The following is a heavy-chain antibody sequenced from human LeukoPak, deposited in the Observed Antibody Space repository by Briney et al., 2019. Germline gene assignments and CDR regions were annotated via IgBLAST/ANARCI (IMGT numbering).Heavy chain of an antibody. CDR2: IYYSGST. D-gene: IGHD6-13*01. V-gene: IGHV4-59*08. Sequence: PSATLSLTCTVSGGSISSYYWSWIRQPPGKGLEWIGYIYYSGSTNYNPSLKSRVTISVDTSKNQISLKLRTVTAADNAVYYCAGRAERYSSSWYYYWGQGTLVTVSS. J-gene: IGHJ4*02. CDR1: GGSISSYY. CDR3: AGRAERYSSSWYYY.